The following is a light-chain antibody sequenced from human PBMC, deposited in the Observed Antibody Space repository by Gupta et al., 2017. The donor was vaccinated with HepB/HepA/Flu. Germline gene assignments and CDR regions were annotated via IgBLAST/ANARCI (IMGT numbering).Light chain of an antibody. CDR3: QQYNNWSLWT. CDR1: QNVVDN. V-gene: IGKV3-15*01. Sequence: VMTQSLATLSVSPGETATLSCRASQNVVDNLAWYQQKPGQAPRLLISGASTRAAGVPDRFRGSRSGTEFTLVISSLQSEDFAVYYCQQYNNWSLWTFGQGTRVEIK. J-gene: IGKJ1*01. CDR2: GAS.